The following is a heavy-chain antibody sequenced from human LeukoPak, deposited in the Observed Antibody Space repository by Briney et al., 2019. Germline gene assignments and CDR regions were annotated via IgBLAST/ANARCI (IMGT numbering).Heavy chain of an antibody. CDR2: VHLSGAS. V-gene: IGHV4-4*02. CDR3: ASESGAFCPFGF. D-gene: IGHD1-26*01. Sequence: SGTLSLTCAVSGGSILTTNWWSWVRQPPGKGLEWIGEVHLSGASNYNPSLKSRVSMSIDNFKNQLSLKLTPLTVGDTVIYYCASESGAFCPFGFWGQGTLVTVSS. J-gene: IGHJ4*02. CDR1: GGSILTTNW.